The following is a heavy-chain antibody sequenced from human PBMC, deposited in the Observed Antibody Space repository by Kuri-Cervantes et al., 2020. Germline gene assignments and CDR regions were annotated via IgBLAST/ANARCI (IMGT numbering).Heavy chain of an antibody. V-gene: IGHV3-30-3*01. CDR3: ARGEVYYDFWSGYYPNWFDP. CDR1: GFTFSSYA. CDR2: ISYDGSNK. D-gene: IGHD3-3*01. J-gene: IGHJ5*02. Sequence: GGSLRLSCAASGFTFSSYAMHWVRQAPGKGLEWVAVISYDGSNKYYADSVKGRFTISRDNSKNTLYLQMNSLRAEDTAVYYCARGEVYYDFWSGYYPNWFDPWGQGTLVTVSS.